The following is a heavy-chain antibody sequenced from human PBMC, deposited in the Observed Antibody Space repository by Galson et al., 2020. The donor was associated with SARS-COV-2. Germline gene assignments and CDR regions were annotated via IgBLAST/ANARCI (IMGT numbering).Heavy chain of an antibody. V-gene: IGHV4-39*01. CDR2: IYYSGST. J-gene: IGHJ5*02. D-gene: IGHD2-2*02. CDR1: GGSISSSSYY. Sequence: ETSETLSLTCTVSGGSISSSSYYWGWIRQPPGKGLEWIGSIYYSGSTYYNPSLKSRVTISVDTSKNQFSLKLSSVTAADTAVYYCARRKAGDCRSTSCYTDNWFGPWGEGTLGTVS. CDR3: ARRKAGDCRSTSCYTDNWFGP.